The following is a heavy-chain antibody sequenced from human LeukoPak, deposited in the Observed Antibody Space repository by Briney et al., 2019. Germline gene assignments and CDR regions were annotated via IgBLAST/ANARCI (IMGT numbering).Heavy chain of an antibody. CDR1: GYTFTSYD. CDR2: MNPNSGNT. D-gene: IGHD3-3*01. Sequence: VASVKVSCKASGYTFTSYDINWVRQATGQGLEWMGWMNPNSGNTDYAQKFQGRVTMTRNTSISTAYMELSSLRSEDTAVYYCARRANYDFWSGYYYYYYYYMDVWGKGTTVTVSS. CDR3: ARRANYDFWSGYYYYYYYYMDV. V-gene: IGHV1-8*01. J-gene: IGHJ6*03.